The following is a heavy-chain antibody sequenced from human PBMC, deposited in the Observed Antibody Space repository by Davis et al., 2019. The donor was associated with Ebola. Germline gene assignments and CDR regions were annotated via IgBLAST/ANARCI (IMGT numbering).Heavy chain of an antibody. D-gene: IGHD4-17*01. CDR3: ATYTMTPLPFDY. CDR2: IHPNDGTT. V-gene: IGHV1-46*01. Sequence: ASVKVSCKASGGTFSSYAISWVRQAPGQGLEWMGLIHPNDGTTKYPQKFQDRLTITRDTSTSTVYMELSGLRPHDTAMYYCATYTMTPLPFDYWGQGTLVTVSS. J-gene: IGHJ4*02. CDR1: GGTFSSYA.